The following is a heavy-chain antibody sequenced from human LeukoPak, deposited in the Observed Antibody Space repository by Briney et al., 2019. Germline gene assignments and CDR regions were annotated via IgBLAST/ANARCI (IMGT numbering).Heavy chain of an antibody. CDR3: ARGGPKIEGSGFDY. Sequence: SETLSLTCAVYGGSFSGYYWSWIRQPPGKGLEWIGEINHSGSTNYNPSLKSRVTISVDTSKNQFSLKLSSVTAADTAVYYCARGGPKIEGSGFDYWGQGTLVTVSS. D-gene: IGHD6-25*01. V-gene: IGHV4-34*01. CDR1: GGSFSGYY. J-gene: IGHJ4*02. CDR2: INHSGST.